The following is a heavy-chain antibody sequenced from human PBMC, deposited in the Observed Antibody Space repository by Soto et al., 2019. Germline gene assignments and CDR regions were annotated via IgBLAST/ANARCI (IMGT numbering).Heavy chain of an antibody. CDR1: GGTFSSYT. Sequence: EASVKVSCKASGGTFSSYTISWVRQAPGQGLEWMGRIIPILGIANYAQKFQGRVTITADKSTSTAYMELSSLRSEDTAVYYCATVAAAGQYFQHWGQGTLVTVSS. CDR2: IIPILGIA. D-gene: IGHD6-13*01. CDR3: ATVAAAGQYFQH. J-gene: IGHJ1*01. V-gene: IGHV1-69*02.